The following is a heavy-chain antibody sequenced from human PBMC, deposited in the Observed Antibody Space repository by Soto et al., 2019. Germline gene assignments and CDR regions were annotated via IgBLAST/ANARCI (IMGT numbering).Heavy chain of an antibody. Sequence: SVKVSCKASGGTFSSYTISWVRQAPGQGLEWMGRIIPILGIANYAQKFQGRVTITADKSTSTAYMELSSLRSEDTAVYYCAREPGGNDSSGYYHEHIKPPYWYFDLWGRGTLVTVSS. D-gene: IGHD3-22*01. J-gene: IGHJ2*01. CDR2: IIPILGIA. V-gene: IGHV1-69*04. CDR1: GGTFSSYT. CDR3: AREPGGNDSSGYYHEHIKPPYWYFDL.